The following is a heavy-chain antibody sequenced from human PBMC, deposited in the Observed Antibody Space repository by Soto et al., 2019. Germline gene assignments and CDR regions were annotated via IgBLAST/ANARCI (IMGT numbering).Heavy chain of an antibody. CDR3: ARDWYYYDTSDHFSADAFDI. D-gene: IGHD3-22*01. Sequence: EVQLVESGGGLVQPGWSLRLSCAASGFTSSSYWMHWVRQAPGKGLVWVSRISNDGTSTNYADSVKGRFTISRDNAKNTVYLEMNSLRAEDTAVYYCARDWYYYDTSDHFSADAFDIWGQGTTVTVSS. J-gene: IGHJ3*02. CDR1: GFTSSSYW. CDR2: ISNDGTST. V-gene: IGHV3-74*01.